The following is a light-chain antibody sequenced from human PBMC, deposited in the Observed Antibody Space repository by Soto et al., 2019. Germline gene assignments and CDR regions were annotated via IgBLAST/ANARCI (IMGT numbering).Light chain of an antibody. J-gene: IGKJ5*01. Sequence: EIEVTKSPATLSLSPGERATLSCRASQSVSSSYLAWYQQKPGQAPRLLIYDASDRATGIPARFSGSGSGTDFTLTISSLEPEAYAVYYCQQRSNWPPEITFGQGTRLEIK. V-gene: IGKV3-11*01. CDR2: DAS. CDR3: QQRSNWPPEIT. CDR1: QSVSSSY.